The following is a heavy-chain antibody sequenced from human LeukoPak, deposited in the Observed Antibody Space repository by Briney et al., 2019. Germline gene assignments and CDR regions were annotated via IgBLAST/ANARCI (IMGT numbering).Heavy chain of an antibody. CDR3: ARGINGYSSSRENY. CDR2: VYYTGST. Sequence: SETLSLTCTVSGGPISSSSYYWGWIRQPPGRGLEWIGSVYYTGSTYYSPSLKSRVTISVDTSKNQFSLKLSSVTAADTAVYYCARGINGYSSSRENYWGQGTLVTVSS. J-gene: IGHJ4*02. V-gene: IGHV4-39*01. CDR1: GGPISSSSYY. D-gene: IGHD6-6*01.